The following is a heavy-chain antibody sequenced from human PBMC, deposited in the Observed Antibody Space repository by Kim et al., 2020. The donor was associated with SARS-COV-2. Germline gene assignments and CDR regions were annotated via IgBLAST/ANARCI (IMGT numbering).Heavy chain of an antibody. V-gene: IGHV3-15*01. D-gene: IGHD4-4*01. CDR2: T. Sequence: TDYAAPVKGRFTISRDDSKNTLYLQMNSLKTEDTAVYYCTTDYSNYGMDVWGQGTTVTVSS. J-gene: IGHJ6*02. CDR3: TTDYSNYGMDV.